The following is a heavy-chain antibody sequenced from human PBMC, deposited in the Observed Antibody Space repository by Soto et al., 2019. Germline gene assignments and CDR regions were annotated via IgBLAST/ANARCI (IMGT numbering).Heavy chain of an antibody. V-gene: IGHV3-11*05. J-gene: IGHJ6*02. CDR3: ARDLPGYSGYDYVYYYYGMDV. CDR1: GFTFSDYY. D-gene: IGHD5-12*01. Sequence: QVQLVESGGGLVKPGGSLRLSCAASGFTFSDYYMSWIRQAPGKGLEWVSYISSSSSYTNYADSVKGRFTISRDNAKNSLYLQMNRLRAEDTAVYYCARDLPGYSGYDYVYYYYGMDVWGQGTTVTVSS. CDR2: ISSSSSYT.